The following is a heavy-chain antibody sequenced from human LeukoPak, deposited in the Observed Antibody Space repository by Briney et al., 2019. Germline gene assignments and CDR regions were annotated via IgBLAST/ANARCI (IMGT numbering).Heavy chain of an antibody. Sequence: GASVKVSCKASGYTFTSYDINWVRQATGQGLEWMGWMSPNSDNTGYAQKFQGRVTFTRDTSISTAYMELRSLTSEDTAVYCCARDYGGSSGWFDPWGQGTLVTVSS. D-gene: IGHD4-23*01. J-gene: IGHJ5*02. CDR2: MSPNSDNT. V-gene: IGHV1-8*01. CDR3: ARDYGGSSGWFDP. CDR1: GYTFTSYD.